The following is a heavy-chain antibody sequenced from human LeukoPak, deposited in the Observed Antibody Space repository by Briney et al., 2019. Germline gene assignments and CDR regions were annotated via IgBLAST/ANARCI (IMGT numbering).Heavy chain of an antibody. J-gene: IGHJ4*02. Sequence: SETLSLTCTVSGGSISSSSYYWGWIRQPPGKGLEWIGSIYYSGSTYYNPSLKSRVTISVDTSKNQFPLKLSSVTAADTAVYYCATHESDYDFWSGPFDYWGQGTLVTVSS. V-gene: IGHV4-39*01. CDR1: GGSISSSSYY. CDR2: IYYSGST. CDR3: ATHESDYDFWSGPFDY. D-gene: IGHD3-3*01.